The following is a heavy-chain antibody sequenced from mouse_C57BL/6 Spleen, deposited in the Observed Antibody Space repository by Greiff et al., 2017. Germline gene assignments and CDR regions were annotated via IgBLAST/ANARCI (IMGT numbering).Heavy chain of an antibody. D-gene: IGHD1-1*01. CDR1: GYTFTDYE. Sequence: VNLVESGAELVRPGASVTLSCKASGYTFTDYEMHWVKQTPVHGLEWIGAIDPETGGTAYNQKFKGKAILTADKSSSTAYMELRSLTSEDSAVYYCTRDYYGSSPFDYWGQGTTLTVSS. V-gene: IGHV1-15*01. CDR3: TRDYYGSSPFDY. CDR2: IDPETGGT. J-gene: IGHJ2*01.